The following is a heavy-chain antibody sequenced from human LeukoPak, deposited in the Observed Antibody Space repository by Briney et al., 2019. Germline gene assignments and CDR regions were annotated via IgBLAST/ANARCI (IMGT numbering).Heavy chain of an antibody. Sequence: ASVKVSCKASGYTFTSYGISWVRQAPGQGLEWMGWISAYNGNTNYAQKLQGRVTMTTDTSTSTAYMELRSLRSDDTAVYYCARDSISVAGPSPFDYWGQGTLVTVSS. CDR2: ISAYNGNT. J-gene: IGHJ4*02. D-gene: IGHD6-19*01. CDR3: ARDSISVAGPSPFDY. V-gene: IGHV1-18*01. CDR1: GYTFTSYG.